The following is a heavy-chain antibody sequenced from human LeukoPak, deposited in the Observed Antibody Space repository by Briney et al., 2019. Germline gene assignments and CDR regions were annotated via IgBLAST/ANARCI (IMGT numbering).Heavy chain of an antibody. D-gene: IGHD5-12*01. J-gene: IGHJ2*01. V-gene: IGHV1-69*05. Sequence: SVKVSCKASGYTFTSYDINWVRQATGQGLEWMGGIIPIFGTANYAQKFQGRVTITTDESTSTAYMELSSLRSEDTAVYYCARALRVRPWYFDLWGRGTLVTVSS. CDR1: GYTFTSYD. CDR3: ARALRVRPWYFDL. CDR2: IIPIFGTA.